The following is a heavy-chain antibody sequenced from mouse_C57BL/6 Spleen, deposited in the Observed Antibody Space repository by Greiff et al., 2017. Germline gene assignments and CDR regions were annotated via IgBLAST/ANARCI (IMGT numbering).Heavy chain of an antibody. CDR3: TTKGRYFDV. V-gene: IGHV14-4*01. CDR2: IDPENGDT. J-gene: IGHJ1*03. Sequence: EVQLQQSGAELVRPGASVKLSCTASGFNIKDDYMHWVKQRPEKGLEWIGWIDPENGDTEYASKFQGKATITADTSSNTAYLQLSSLTSEDTAVYYCTTKGRYFDVWGTGATVTVSS. D-gene: IGHD3-3*01. CDR1: GFNIKDDY.